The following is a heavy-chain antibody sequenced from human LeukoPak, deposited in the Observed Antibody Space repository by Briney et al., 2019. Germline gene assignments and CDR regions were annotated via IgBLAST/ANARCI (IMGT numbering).Heavy chain of an antibody. D-gene: IGHD1-20*01. CDR3: ARRITGTLAPIDY. CDR1: GDSISSGTW. J-gene: IGHJ4*02. CDR2: IYHSGTT. Sequence: SGTLSLTCAVSGDSISSGTWWTWVRQPPGKGLEWIGEIYHSGTTTYNPSLKSRVTVSVDKSKNQFSLKLTSVTAADTAVYYCARRITGTLAPIDYWGQGTLVTVSS. V-gene: IGHV4-4*02.